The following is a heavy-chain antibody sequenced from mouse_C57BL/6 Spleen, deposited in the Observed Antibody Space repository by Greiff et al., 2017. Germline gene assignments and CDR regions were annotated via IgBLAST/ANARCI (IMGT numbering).Heavy chain of an antibody. CDR2: IDPENGDT. Sequence: EVKLQQSGAELVRPGASVKLSCTASGFNIKDDYMHWVKQRPEQGLEWIGWIDPENGDTEYASKFQGKATITADTSSNTAYLQLSSLTSEDTAVYYCTTSYGSSSYYFDYWGQGTTLTVSS. D-gene: IGHD1-1*01. CDR1: GFNIKDDY. CDR3: TTSYGSSSYYFDY. J-gene: IGHJ2*01. V-gene: IGHV14-4*01.